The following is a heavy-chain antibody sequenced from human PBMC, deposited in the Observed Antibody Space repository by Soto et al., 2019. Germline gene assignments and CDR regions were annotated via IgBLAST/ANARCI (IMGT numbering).Heavy chain of an antibody. J-gene: IGHJ2*01. D-gene: IGHD2-2*03. CDR1: GFQFSSYS. Sequence: EVQVAESGGGLVQPGGSLRLACAASGFQFSSYSMNWVRQAPGKGLEWVSYISSSSSTVYYADSVKGRFTMSRDNAKKSLYLQMNSLRAEDTDVYYCARVDSYWYFDLWGRGTLVTVSS. CDR2: ISSSSSTV. CDR3: ARVDSYWYFDL. V-gene: IGHV3-48*01.